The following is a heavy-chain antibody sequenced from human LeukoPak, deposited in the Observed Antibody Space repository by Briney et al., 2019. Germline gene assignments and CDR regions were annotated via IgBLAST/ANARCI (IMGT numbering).Heavy chain of an antibody. CDR1: GGSVSSGNYY. CDR2: IYYSGST. Sequence: SETLSLTCTVSGGSVSSGNYYWSWIRQPPGKGLEWIGYIYYSGSTNYNPSLKSRVTISVDTSQNQFSLKLSSVTAADTAVYYCARDPSGYFNYWGQGTLATVSS. CDR3: ARDPSGYFNY. V-gene: IGHV4-61*01. J-gene: IGHJ4*02. D-gene: IGHD3-22*01.